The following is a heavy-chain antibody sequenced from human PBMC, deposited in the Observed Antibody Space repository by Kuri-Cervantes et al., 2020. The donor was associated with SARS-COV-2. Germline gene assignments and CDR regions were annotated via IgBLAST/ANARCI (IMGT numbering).Heavy chain of an antibody. D-gene: IGHD3-10*01. V-gene: IGHV3-23*03. J-gene: IGHJ6*02. CDR1: GFTFSSYA. CDR2: IYSGGSST. Sequence: AGSLCLTCAASGFTFSSYAMSWVRQAPGKGLEWVSVIYSGGSSTYYADSVKGRFTISRDNSKNTLYLQMNSLRAEDTAAYYCASMVRGNYGMDVWGQGTTVTVSS. CDR3: ASMVRGNYGMDV.